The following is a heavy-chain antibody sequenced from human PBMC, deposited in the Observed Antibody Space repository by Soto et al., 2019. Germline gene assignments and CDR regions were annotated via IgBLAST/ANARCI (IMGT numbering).Heavy chain of an antibody. V-gene: IGHV2-5*01. CDR3: AHRGYHIWSDDSNWCDP. Sequence: SGPTLVNPTETLTLTCAFSGFSLRAGGVGVGWIRQPPGKALEWLALIYWNDDKRFSPSLRSRLNITKDTSKNQVVLTMTNMDTEDTATYFCAHRGYHIWSDDSNWCDPHGRETLLTVSS. D-gene: IGHD3-3*01. J-gene: IGHJ5*02. CDR2: IYWNDDK. CDR1: GFSLRAGGVG.